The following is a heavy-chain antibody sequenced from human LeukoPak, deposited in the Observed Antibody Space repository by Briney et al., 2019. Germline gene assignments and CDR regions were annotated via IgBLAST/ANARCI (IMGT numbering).Heavy chain of an antibody. D-gene: IGHD3-10*01. V-gene: IGHV3-30*04. J-gene: IGHJ5*02. Sequence: PGGSLRLSCAASGFTFSSYAIHWVRQAPGKGLEWVAVISSDGSKKYYADSVKGRFTISRDNSKNTLYLQMNSLRAEDTAVYYCARLEGLLWFGEFAGGLDPWGQGTLVTVSS. CDR2: ISSDGSKK. CDR1: GFTFSSYA. CDR3: ARLEGLLWFGEFAGGLDP.